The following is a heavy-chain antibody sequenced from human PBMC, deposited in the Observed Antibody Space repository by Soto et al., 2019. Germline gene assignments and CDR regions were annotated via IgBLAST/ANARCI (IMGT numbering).Heavy chain of an antibody. V-gene: IGHV3-23*01. J-gene: IGHJ4*02. Sequence: GGSLRLSCAASGFSFSYYAMIWVRQAPGKGLEWVSSISLTGDSTYYADSVKGRFDISRDNFESTLYLQMNGLRAEDTAVYYCAKDRGAARLSDYFDYWGQGALVTVSS. CDR3: AKDRGAARLSDYFDY. CDR1: GFSFSYYA. CDR2: ISLTGDST. D-gene: IGHD6-6*01.